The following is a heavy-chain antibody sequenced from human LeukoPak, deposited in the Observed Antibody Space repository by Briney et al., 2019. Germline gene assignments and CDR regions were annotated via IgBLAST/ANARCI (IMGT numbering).Heavy chain of an antibody. V-gene: IGHV3-53*01. CDR2: IYSGGST. CDR1: GFTVSSNY. D-gene: IGHD6-13*01. J-gene: IGHJ6*03. CDR3: ARVHSSSWYGYAYYYYYYMDV. Sequence: PGGSLRLSCAASGFTVSSNYMSWVRQAPGKGLEWVSVIYSGGSTYYADSVKGRFTISRDNSKNTLYLQMNSLRAEDTAVYYCARVHSSSWYGYAYYYYYYMDVWGKGTTVTVSS.